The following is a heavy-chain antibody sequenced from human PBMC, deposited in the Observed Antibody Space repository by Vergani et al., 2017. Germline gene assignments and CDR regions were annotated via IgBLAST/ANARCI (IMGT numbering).Heavy chain of an antibody. CDR1: GFTFSSYG. D-gene: IGHD5-18*01. CDR2: IWYDGSNK. V-gene: IGHV3-33*01. CDR3: ARDNRGYGRSFDY. Sequence: QVQLVESRGGVVQPGRSLRLSCAASGFTFSSYGMHWVRQAPGKGLEWVAVIWYDGSNKYYADSVKGRFTISRDNSKNTLYLQMNSLRAEDTAVYYCARDNRGYGRSFDYWGQGTLVTVSS. J-gene: IGHJ4*02.